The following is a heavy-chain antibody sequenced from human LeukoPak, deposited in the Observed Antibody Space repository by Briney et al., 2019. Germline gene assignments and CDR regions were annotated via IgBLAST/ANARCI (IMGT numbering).Heavy chain of an antibody. J-gene: IGHJ4*02. CDR1: GFTFSKSW. V-gene: IGHV3-7*05. CDR3: ATWSDAWEFDY. D-gene: IGHD1-26*01. CDR2: IKEDGSDK. Sequence: PGGSLRLSCKASGFTFSKSWMTWVRQAPGKGLEWVAHIKEDGSDKYYVDSVTGRFTISRDNSKNSRYLQMSGLRAEDTAMYYCATWSDAWEFDYWGQGTLVSVSS.